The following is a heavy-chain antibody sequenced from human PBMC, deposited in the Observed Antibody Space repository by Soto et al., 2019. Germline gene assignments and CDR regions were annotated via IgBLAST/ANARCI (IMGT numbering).Heavy chain of an antibody. CDR3: ARLEYSSSTRYYYYMDV. CDR2: ISAYNGNT. V-gene: IGHV1-18*01. J-gene: IGHJ6*03. CDR1: GYTFTSYG. D-gene: IGHD6-6*01. Sequence: ASVKVSCKASGYTFTSYGISWVRQAPGQGLEWMGWISAYNGNTNYAQKLQGRVTMTTDTSTSTAYMELRSLRSDDTAVYYCARLEYSSSTRYYYYMDVWGKGTTVTVSS.